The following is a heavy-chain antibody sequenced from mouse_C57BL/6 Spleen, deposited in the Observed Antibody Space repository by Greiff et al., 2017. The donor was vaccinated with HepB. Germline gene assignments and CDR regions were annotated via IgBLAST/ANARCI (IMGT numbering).Heavy chain of an antibody. Sequence: VQLKESGPGLVKPSQSLSLTCSVTGYSITSGYYWNWIRQFPGNKLEWMGYISYDGSNNYNPSLKNRISITRDTSKNQFFLKLNSVTTEDTATYYCARGRGYGGAMDYWGQGTSVTVSS. CDR2: ISYDGSN. V-gene: IGHV3-6*01. D-gene: IGHD3-2*02. CDR3: ARGRGYGGAMDY. J-gene: IGHJ4*01. CDR1: GYSITSGYY.